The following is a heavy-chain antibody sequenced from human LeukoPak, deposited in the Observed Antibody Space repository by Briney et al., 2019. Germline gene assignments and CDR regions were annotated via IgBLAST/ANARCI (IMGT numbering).Heavy chain of an antibody. D-gene: IGHD2-15*01. Sequence: SVKVSCKASGGTFSSYAISWVRQAPGQGLEWMGGIIPIFGTANYAQKFQGRATITADESTSTAYMELSSLRSEDTAVYYCARARKGGNSYYYGMDVWGQGTTVTVSS. CDR2: IIPIFGTA. CDR1: GGTFSSYA. J-gene: IGHJ6*02. V-gene: IGHV1-69*13. CDR3: ARARKGGNSYYYGMDV.